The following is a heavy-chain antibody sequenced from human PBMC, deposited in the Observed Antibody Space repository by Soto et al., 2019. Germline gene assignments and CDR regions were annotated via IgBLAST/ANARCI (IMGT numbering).Heavy chain of an antibody. J-gene: IGHJ4*02. CDR3: ARGGSSSWYDK. CDR2: IYHSGGA. D-gene: IGHD6-13*01. Sequence: QVQLQESGPGLVKPSGTLSLTCAVSGGSISSSNWWTWVRQPPGKGLEWIGEIYHSGGANYNPSLESRVTISVDKSKIQVSLKLSSVTAADTAVYYCARGGSSSWYDKWGQGTLVTVSS. V-gene: IGHV4-4*02. CDR1: GGSISSSNW.